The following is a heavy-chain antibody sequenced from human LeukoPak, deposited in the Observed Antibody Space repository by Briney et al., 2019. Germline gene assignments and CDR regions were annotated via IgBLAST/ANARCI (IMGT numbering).Heavy chain of an antibody. CDR2: TYYRSKWYN. J-gene: IGHJ4*02. Sequence: SQTLSLTCAISGDSVSSNSAAWNWIRQSPSRGLEWLGRTYYRSKWYNDYAVSVKSRITINPDTSKNQFSLQLNSVTPEDTAVYYCARDSPAGQWLDRRVGYFDYWGQGTLVTVSS. D-gene: IGHD6-19*01. CDR3: ARDSPAGQWLDRRVGYFDY. V-gene: IGHV6-1*01. CDR1: GDSVSSNSAA.